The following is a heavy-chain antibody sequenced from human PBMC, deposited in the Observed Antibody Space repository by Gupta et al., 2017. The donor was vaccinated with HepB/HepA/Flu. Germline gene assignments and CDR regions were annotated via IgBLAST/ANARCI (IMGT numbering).Heavy chain of an antibody. Sequence: QVQLVQSGAEVTKPGASVKVSCKASGYTFTSHYMPWVRQAPGQGLEWMGVINPSGGSTDYAQKFQGRVTMTRDTSTSTVYLELSSLRSEDTAVYYCARGLYSSGGWYFDPWGQGTPVTVSS. CDR2: INPSGGST. CDR3: ARGLYSSGGWYFDP. V-gene: IGHV1-46*01. J-gene: IGHJ5*02. CDR1: GYTFTSHY. D-gene: IGHD6-19*01.